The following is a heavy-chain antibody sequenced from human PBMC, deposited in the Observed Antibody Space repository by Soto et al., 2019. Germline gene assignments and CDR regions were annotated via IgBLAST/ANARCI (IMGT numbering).Heavy chain of an antibody. Sequence: EQLGESGGDLVQPGWSLRLSCAASGFTVSNNYMSWVRQAPGKGLEWVSLIYSGGSTYYADSVKGRFTISRDSSKNTLYLQMNSLRAEDTAMYYCAAYSHKGYWGQGTLVTVSS. CDR2: IYSGGST. CDR3: AAYSHKGY. CDR1: GFTVSNNY. V-gene: IGHV3-66*01. J-gene: IGHJ4*02. D-gene: IGHD3-16*01.